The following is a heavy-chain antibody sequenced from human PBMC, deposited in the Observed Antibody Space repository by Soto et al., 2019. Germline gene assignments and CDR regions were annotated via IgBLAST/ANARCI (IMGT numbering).Heavy chain of an antibody. D-gene: IGHD6-13*01. CDR3: ARVRIAAAGKGFDP. V-gene: IGHV1-18*01. CDR1: GYTFTSYG. Sequence: ASVKVSCKASGYTFTSYGISWVRQAPGQGLEWMGWISAYNGNTNYAQRFQGRVTMTRDTSTSTVYMELSSLRSEDTAVYYCARVRIAAAGKGFDPWGQGTLVTVSS. CDR2: ISAYNGNT. J-gene: IGHJ5*02.